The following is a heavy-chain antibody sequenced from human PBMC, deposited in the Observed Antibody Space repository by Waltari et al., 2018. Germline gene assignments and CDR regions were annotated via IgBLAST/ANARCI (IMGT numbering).Heavy chain of an antibody. CDR1: GGSLYSSSYY. CDR2: ILYSGST. D-gene: IGHD3-22*01. CDR3: ARCQDYYDNSGIGY. V-gene: IGHV4-39*07. J-gene: IGHJ4*02. Sequence: QLQLQESGPGLVKPSETLSLTCTVSGGSLYSSSYYWGWIRQPPGKGLEWIGSILYSGSTYFNPSLNSRVTRSVDTSKNQFSLKLSSVTAADTALYYCARCQDYYDNSGIGYWGQGTLVTVSS.